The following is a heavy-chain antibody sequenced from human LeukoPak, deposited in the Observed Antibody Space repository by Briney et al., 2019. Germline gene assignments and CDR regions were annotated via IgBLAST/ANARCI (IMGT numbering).Heavy chain of an antibody. Sequence: SETLSLTCAVYGGSFSGYYWSWIRQPPGKGLEWIGEINHSGSTNYNPSLKSRVTISVDTSKNQFSLKLSSVTAADTAVYYCARERGAGTPKRYYYYMDVWGKGTTVTVSS. J-gene: IGHJ6*03. CDR1: GGSFSGYY. D-gene: IGHD2-15*01. V-gene: IGHV4-34*01. CDR3: ARERGAGTPKRYYYYMDV. CDR2: INHSGST.